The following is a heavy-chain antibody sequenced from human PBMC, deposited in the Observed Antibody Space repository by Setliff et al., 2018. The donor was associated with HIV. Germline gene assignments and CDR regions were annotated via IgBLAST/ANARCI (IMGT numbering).Heavy chain of an antibody. CDR1: GGFISSYY. V-gene: IGHV4-4*07. J-gene: IGHJ4*02. CDR2: IYTSGST. CDR3: ARGAIAAAGDFDY. Sequence: SETLSLTCTVSGGFISSYYWNWIRQPAGKGLEWIGRIYTSGSTNYNPSFKSRVTMSVDTSKNQLSLRLSSVTAADTAVYYCARGAIAAAGDFDYWGQGTLVTVSS. D-gene: IGHD6-13*01.